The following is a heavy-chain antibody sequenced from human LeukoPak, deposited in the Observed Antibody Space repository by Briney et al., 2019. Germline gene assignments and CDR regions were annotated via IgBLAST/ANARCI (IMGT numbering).Heavy chain of an antibody. CDR1: GYTFTIYG. CDR3: ARAITMIVVVMGY. V-gene: IGHV1-18*01. Sequence: ASVKVSCKASGYTFTIYGISWVRQAPGQGLEWMGWISAYNGNTNYAQKFQGRVTITRDTSISTAYMELSRLRSDDTAVYYCARAITMIVVVMGYWGQGTLVTVSS. D-gene: IGHD3-22*01. CDR2: ISAYNGNT. J-gene: IGHJ4*02.